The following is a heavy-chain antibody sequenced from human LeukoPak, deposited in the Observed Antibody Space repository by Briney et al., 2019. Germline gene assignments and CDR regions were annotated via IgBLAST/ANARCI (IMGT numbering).Heavy chain of an antibody. CDR1: GFTFSSYA. D-gene: IGHD3-22*01. Sequence: GGSLRLSCAASGFTFSSYAMSWVRQAPGKGLEWVSAISGSGGSTYYADSVKGRFTISRDNSKNTLYLQMNSLRAEDTAVYYCATRDYYDSSGYYGTYDYWGLGTLVTVSS. CDR3: ATRDYYDSSGYYGTYDY. CDR2: ISGSGGST. J-gene: IGHJ4*02. V-gene: IGHV3-23*01.